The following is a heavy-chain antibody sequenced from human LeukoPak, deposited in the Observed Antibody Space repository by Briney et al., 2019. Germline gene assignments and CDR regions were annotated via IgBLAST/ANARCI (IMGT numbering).Heavy chain of an antibody. CDR3: ARVLVVPAAIDWFDP. CDR2: ISAYNGNT. Sequence: AASVKVSCKASGYTFTSYGISWVRQAPGQGLEWMGWISAYNGNTNYAQKLQGRVTMTTDTSTSTAYMELSRLRSDDTAVYYCARVLVVPAAIDWFDPWGQGTLVTVPS. D-gene: IGHD2-2*01. CDR1: GYTFTSYG. V-gene: IGHV1-18*01. J-gene: IGHJ5*02.